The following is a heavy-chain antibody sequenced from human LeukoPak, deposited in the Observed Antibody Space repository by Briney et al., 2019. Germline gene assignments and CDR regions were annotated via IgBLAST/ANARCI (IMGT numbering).Heavy chain of an antibody. CDR1: GFTFSSYS. CDR3: ARDSGKYSSGWYFDY. Sequence: PGGSLRLSCAASGFTFSSYSMNWVRQAPGKGLEWVSYISSSSSTIYYADSVKGRFTISRDNAKNSLYLQMNSLRDEDTAVYYCARDSGKYSSGWYFDYWGQGTLVTVSS. V-gene: IGHV3-48*02. CDR2: ISSSSSTI. J-gene: IGHJ4*02. D-gene: IGHD6-19*01.